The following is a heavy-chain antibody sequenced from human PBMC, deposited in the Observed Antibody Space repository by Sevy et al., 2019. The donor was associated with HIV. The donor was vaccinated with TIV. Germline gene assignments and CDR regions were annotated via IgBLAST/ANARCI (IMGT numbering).Heavy chain of an antibody. CDR2: IYPDDSET. CDR3: ARRRYDSSGYHQYYFDL. V-gene: IGHV5-51*01. J-gene: IGHJ4*02. Sequence: GESLKISCKGYGYKFSSYWIGWVRQMPGKGLEWMGIIYPDDSETRDSPSLEGQVTISADKSISTAYLHWSSLRASDTAMYFCARRRYDSSGYHQYYFDLWGQGTLVTVSS. D-gene: IGHD3-22*01. CDR1: GYKFSSYW.